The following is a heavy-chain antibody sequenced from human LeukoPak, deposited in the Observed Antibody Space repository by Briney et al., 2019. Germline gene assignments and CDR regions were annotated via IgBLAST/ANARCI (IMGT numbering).Heavy chain of an antibody. V-gene: IGHV3-15*01. CDR3: TTVKSILRFLEWLSYMDV. CDR1: GFTFSSYS. CDR2: IKSKTDGGTT. Sequence: GSLRLSCAASGFTFSSYSMNWVRQAPGKGLEWVGRIKSKTDGGTTDYGVPVKGRFTISRDDSKNTLDLQMNSLKTKDTAVYYCTTVKSILRFLEWLSYMDVWGKGTTVTVSS. D-gene: IGHD3-3*01. J-gene: IGHJ6*03.